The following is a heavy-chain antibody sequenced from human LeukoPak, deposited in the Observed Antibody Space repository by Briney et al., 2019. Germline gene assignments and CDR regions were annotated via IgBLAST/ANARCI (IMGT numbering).Heavy chain of an antibody. CDR2: INHSGST. CDR1: GGSFSGYY. CDR3: ARGSPLVHSFDY. V-gene: IGHV4-34*01. J-gene: IGHJ4*02. D-gene: IGHD1-1*01. Sequence: SETLSLTCAVYGGSFSGYYWSWIRQPPGKGLEWIGEINHSGSTNYNPSLKSRVTISVDTSKNQFSLKLSSVTAADTAVYYCARGSPLVHSFDYWGQGTLVTVSS.